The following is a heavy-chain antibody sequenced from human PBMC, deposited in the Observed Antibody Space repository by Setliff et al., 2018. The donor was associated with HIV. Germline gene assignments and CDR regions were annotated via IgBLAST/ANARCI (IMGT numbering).Heavy chain of an antibody. V-gene: IGHV1-69*13. D-gene: IGHD3-22*01. CDR1: GGTFSSYA. J-gene: IGHJ3*02. CDR2: IIPIFGTA. Sequence: SVKVSCKASGGTFSSYAISWVRQAPGQGLEWMGGIIPIFGTANYAQKFQGRVTITADESTSTAYMELSSLSSEDTAVYYCARPHSAQYYYDSSGYPGAFDIWGQGTMVTVSS. CDR3: ARPHSAQYYYDSSGYPGAFDI.